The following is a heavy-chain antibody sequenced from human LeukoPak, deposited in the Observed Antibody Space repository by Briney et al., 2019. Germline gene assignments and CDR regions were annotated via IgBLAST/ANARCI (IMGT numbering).Heavy chain of an antibody. CDR2: MNPNSGNT. D-gene: IGHD3-10*01. J-gene: IGHJ4*02. CDR3: ATVFENGVYYFDY. CDR1: GYTFTSYD. Sequence: ASVKVSCKASGYTFTSYDINWVRQATGQGLEWMGWMNPNSGNTGYAQKFQGRVTITRNTSISTAYMELSSLRSEDTAVYYCATVFENGVYYFDYWGQGTLVTVSS. V-gene: IGHV1-8*03.